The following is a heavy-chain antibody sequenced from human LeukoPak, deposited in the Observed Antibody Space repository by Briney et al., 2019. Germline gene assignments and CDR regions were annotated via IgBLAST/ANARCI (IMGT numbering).Heavy chain of an antibody. CDR1: GFTFGTYW. V-gene: IGHV3-74*03. CDR2: ISDDGGNT. J-gene: IGHJ6*03. D-gene: IGHD2-2*01. Sequence: GGSLRLSCAAYGFTFGTYWIHWVRQAPGKGLVWVSRISDDGGNTMYADSVKGRFTISRDNANNILFLQMNGLRGDDTAVYYCARERALSGAYSMDVWGKGTTVTVSS. CDR3: ARERALSGAYSMDV.